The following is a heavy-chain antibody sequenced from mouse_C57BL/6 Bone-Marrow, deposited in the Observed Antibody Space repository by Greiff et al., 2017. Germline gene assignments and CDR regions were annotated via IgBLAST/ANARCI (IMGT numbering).Heavy chain of an antibody. CDR1: GFSLTSYA. CDR3: ARNSPVYYYGSSLDY. CDR2: IWTGGGT. V-gene: IGHV2-9-1*01. J-gene: IGHJ2*01. Sequence: VHLVESGPGLVAPSPSLSITCTASGFSLTSYAISWVRQPPGKGLEWLGVIWTGGGTNYYSALKSRLSISKDNTKRQVFLKMNSLQTDDTARYYCARNSPVYYYGSSLDYWGQGTTLTVSS. D-gene: IGHD1-1*01.